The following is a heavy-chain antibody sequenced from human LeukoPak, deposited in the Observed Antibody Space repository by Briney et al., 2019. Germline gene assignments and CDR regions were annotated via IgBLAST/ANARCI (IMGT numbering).Heavy chain of an antibody. J-gene: IGHJ3*02. CDR2: ISYDGSNK. V-gene: IGHV3-30*03. Sequence: GGSLRLSCAASGFTFSSYGMHWVRQAPGKGLEWVAVISYDGSNKYYADSVKGRFTISRDNSKNTLYLQMNSLRAEDTAVYYCASIPIVGATSVVAFDIWGQGTMVTVSS. D-gene: IGHD1-26*01. CDR3: ASIPIVGATSVVAFDI. CDR1: GFTFSSYG.